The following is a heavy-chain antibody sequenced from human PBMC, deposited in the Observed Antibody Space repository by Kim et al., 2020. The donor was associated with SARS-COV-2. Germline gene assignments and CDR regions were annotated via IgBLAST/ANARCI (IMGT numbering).Heavy chain of an antibody. D-gene: IGHD3-10*01. V-gene: IGHV4-34*01. CDR1: GGSFSGYY. CDR3: ARSPRITMVRGVFDY. J-gene: IGHJ4*02. Sequence: SETLSLTCAVYGGSFSGYYWSWIRQPPGKGLEWIGEINHSGSTNYNPSLKSRVTISVDTSKNQFSLKLSSVTAADTAVYYCARSPRITMVRGVFDYWGQGTLVTVSS. CDR2: INHSGST.